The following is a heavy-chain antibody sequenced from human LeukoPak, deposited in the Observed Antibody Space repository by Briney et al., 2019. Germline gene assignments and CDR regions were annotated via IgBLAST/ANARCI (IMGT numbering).Heavy chain of an antibody. CDR3: ARRMVRGVIDY. V-gene: IGHV5-51*01. J-gene: IGHJ4*02. D-gene: IGHD3-10*01. CDR2: IYPGDSDT. Sequence: GESLKISCKGSGYSFASYWIGWVRQMPGKGLELMRIIYPGDSDTRYSPSFQGQVTISADKSINTAYLQWSSLKASDTAMYYCARRMVRGVIDYWGQGTLVTVSS. CDR1: GYSFASYW.